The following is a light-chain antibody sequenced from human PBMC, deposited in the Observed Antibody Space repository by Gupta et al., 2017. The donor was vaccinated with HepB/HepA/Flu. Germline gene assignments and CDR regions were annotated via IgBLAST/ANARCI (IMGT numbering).Light chain of an antibody. V-gene: IGLV10-54*04. CDR1: SNNVGNQG. J-gene: IGLJ2*01. CDR3: SAWDGSLSAVV. CDR2: RNN. Sequence: QAGLTQPPSVSKGLRQTATLTCTGNSNNVGNQGAAWLQQHQGHPPKLLSYRNNNRPSGISERFSASRSGNTASLTITGLQPEDEADYYCSAWDGSLSAVVFGGGTKLTVL.